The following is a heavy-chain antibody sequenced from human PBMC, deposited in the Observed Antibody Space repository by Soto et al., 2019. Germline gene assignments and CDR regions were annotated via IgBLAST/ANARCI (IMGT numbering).Heavy chain of an antibody. CDR1: GGSISSGGYY. V-gene: IGHV4-31*03. D-gene: IGHD3-9*01. Sequence: SETLSLTCTVSGGSISSGGYYWSWIRQHPGKGLEWIGYIYYSGSTYYNPSLKSRVTISVDTSKNQFSLKLSSVTAADTAVYYCARQVYDILTGSKTADSFDPWGQGTLVTVSS. CDR2: IYYSGST. J-gene: IGHJ5*02. CDR3: ARQVYDILTGSKTADSFDP.